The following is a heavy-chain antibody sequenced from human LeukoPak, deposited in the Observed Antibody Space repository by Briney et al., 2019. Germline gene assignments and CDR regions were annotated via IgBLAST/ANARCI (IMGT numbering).Heavy chain of an antibody. J-gene: IGHJ4*02. CDR2: ISSSSSYI. CDR3: ARDVRGYSYGWDY. V-gene: IGHV3-21*01. CDR1: GFTFSSYS. Sequence: GGSLRLSCAASGFTFSSYSMNWVRQAPGKGLEWVSSISSSSSYIYYADSVKGRFTISRDNAKNSLYLQMNSLRAEDTAVYYCARDVRGYSYGWDYWGQGTLVTVSS. D-gene: IGHD5-18*01.